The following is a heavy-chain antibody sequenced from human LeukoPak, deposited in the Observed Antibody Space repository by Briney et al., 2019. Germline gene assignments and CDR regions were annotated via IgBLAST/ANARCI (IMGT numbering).Heavy chain of an antibody. D-gene: IGHD2-2*01. J-gene: IGHJ3*02. CDR3: AKVAYCSSTTCYDGVAFDI. CDR2: ISGSGGST. Sequence: GGSLRLSCAASGFIFSSYATSWVRQAPGKGLEWVSAISGSGGSTYYADSVKGRFTISRDNSKNTLYLQMNSLRAEDTAVYYCAKVAYCSSTTCYDGVAFDIWGQGTMVTVSS. V-gene: IGHV3-23*01. CDR1: GFIFSSYA.